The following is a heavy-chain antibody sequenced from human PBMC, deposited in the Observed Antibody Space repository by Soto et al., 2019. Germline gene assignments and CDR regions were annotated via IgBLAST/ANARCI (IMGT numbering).Heavy chain of an antibody. Sequence: EVQLVESGGGLVQPGGSLSLACAASGFTVSSNYMSWVRQAPGKGLEWVSVIYSGGSTYYADSVKGRFTISRHNSKNTLYLQMNSLRAEDTAVYYCARVGGSGGSGPGFDPWGQGTLVTVSS. D-gene: IGHD2-15*01. J-gene: IGHJ5*02. CDR2: IYSGGST. CDR3: ARVGGSGGSGPGFDP. CDR1: GFTVSSNY. V-gene: IGHV3-53*04.